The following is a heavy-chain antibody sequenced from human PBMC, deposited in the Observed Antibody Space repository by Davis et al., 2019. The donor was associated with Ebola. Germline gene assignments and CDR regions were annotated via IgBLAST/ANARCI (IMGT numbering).Heavy chain of an antibody. J-gene: IGHJ4*02. Sequence: ASVKVSCKASGYAFTGYYIHWVRQAPGQGLEWMGRINPNSGGTNYAQKFQGRVTMTRDTSISTAYMELSRLRSDDTAVYYCARGEDCTSASCSTYWGQGTLVTVSS. V-gene: IGHV1-2*06. CDR2: INPNSGGT. CDR1: GYAFTGYY. D-gene: IGHD2-2*01. CDR3: ARGEDCTSASCSTY.